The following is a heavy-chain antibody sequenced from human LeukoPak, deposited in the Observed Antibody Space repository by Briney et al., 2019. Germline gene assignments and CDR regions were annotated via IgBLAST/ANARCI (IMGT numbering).Heavy chain of an antibody. CDR1: GYSISSGYY. Sequence: PSETLSLTCAVSGYSISSGYYWGWIRQPPGKGLEWTGSIYHSGSTYYNPSLKSRVTISIDTSKNHFSLKLSSVTAADTAVYYCARWGGSSRYFDYWGQGTLVTVSS. V-gene: IGHV4-38-2*01. J-gene: IGHJ4*02. D-gene: IGHD6-6*01. CDR2: IYHSGST. CDR3: ARWGGSSRYFDY.